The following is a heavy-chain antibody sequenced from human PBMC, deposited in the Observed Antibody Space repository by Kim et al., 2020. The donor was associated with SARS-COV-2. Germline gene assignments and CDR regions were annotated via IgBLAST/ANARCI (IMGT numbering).Heavy chain of an antibody. CDR3: ARRYSSGWFYDY. V-gene: IGHV4-39*01. Sequence: HATLNGRVTMSVDTSKNQFSLKLSSVTAADTAIYYCARRYSSGWFYDYWGQGTLVSVSS. D-gene: IGHD6-19*01. J-gene: IGHJ4*02.